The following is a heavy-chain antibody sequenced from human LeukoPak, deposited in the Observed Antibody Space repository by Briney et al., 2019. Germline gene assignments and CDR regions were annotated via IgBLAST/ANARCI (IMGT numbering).Heavy chain of an antibody. CDR3: ARASVLAAGSDY. D-gene: IGHD6-13*01. V-gene: IGHV1-2*02. Sequence: ASVKVSCKASGGTFSSYAISWVRQAPGQGLEWMGWINPNSGGTNYAQKFQGRVTMTRDTSISTAYMELSRLRSDDTVVYYCARASVLAAGSDYWGQGTLVTVSS. J-gene: IGHJ4*02. CDR2: INPNSGGT. CDR1: GGTFSSYA.